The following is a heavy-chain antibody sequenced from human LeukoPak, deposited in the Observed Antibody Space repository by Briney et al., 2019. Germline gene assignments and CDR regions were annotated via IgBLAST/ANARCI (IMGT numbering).Heavy chain of an antibody. D-gene: IGHD3-22*01. CDR2: IYYDGST. Sequence: PSETLSLTCTVSGGSISSGGYYWSWIRQPPGKGLEWIAYIYYDGSTNYNPSLERRVTISVDTSKNQFSLKLSSVTAADTAVYYCARRLPYDSSGYGRFEYWGQGTLVTVSS. V-gene: IGHV4-61*08. J-gene: IGHJ4*02. CDR3: ARRLPYDSSGYGRFEY. CDR1: GGSISSGGYY.